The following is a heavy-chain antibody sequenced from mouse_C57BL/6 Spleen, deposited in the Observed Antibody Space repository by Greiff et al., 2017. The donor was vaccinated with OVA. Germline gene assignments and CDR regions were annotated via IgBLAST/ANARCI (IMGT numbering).Heavy chain of an antibody. D-gene: IGHD4-1*02. CDR1: GYSITSGYD. CDR3: ARANWDVDAMDY. J-gene: IGHJ4*01. CDR2: ISYSGST. V-gene: IGHV3-1*01. Sequence: EVQVVESGPGMVKPSQSLSLTCTVTGYSITSGYDWHWIRHFPGNQLEWMDYISYSGSTNYNPSLKSRISITHDTSKNHFFLKLNSVTTEDTATYYCARANWDVDAMDYWGQGTSVTVSS.